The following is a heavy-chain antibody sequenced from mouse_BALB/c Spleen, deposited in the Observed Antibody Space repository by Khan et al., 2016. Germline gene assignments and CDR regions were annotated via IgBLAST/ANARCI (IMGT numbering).Heavy chain of an antibody. CDR2: INPSTGYT. CDR1: GYTFTSYW. D-gene: IGHD2-1*01. J-gene: IGHJ3*01. V-gene: IGHV1-7*01. Sequence: QVQLQQSGAELAKPGASVKMSCKASGYTFTSYWMHWVKQRPGQGLEWIGYINPSTGYTEYNQKFKDKATLTADKSSSTAYMQLSSLTSEDSAVYYCARSNYYGNFAYWGQETLVTVSA. CDR3: ARSNYYGNFAY.